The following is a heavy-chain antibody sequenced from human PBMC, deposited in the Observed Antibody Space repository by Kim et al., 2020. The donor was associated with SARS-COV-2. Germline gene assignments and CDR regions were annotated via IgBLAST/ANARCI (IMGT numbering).Heavy chain of an antibody. D-gene: IGHD4-17*01. J-gene: IGHJ4*02. CDR3: ATTYGDYPYYFDY. Sequence: YAQKFQGRVTMTEDTSTDTAYMELSSLRSEDTAVYYCATTYGDYPYYFDYWGQGTLVTVSS. V-gene: IGHV1-24*01.